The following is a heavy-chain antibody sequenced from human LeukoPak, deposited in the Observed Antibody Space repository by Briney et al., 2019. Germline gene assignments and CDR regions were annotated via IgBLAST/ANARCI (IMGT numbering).Heavy chain of an antibody. J-gene: IGHJ4*02. Sequence: GASVKVSCKASGGTFSSYAISWVRQAPGQGLEWMGGIIPIFGTANYAQKFQGRVTITADESTSTAYMELSSLRSEDTAVYYCARGGDGYNYFNFDYWGQGTLVTVSS. CDR1: GGTFSSYA. CDR3: ARGGDGYNYFNFDY. V-gene: IGHV1-69*01. D-gene: IGHD5-24*01. CDR2: IIPIFGTA.